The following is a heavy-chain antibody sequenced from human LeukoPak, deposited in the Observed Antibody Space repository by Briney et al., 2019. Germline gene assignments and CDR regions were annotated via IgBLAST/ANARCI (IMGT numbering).Heavy chain of an antibody. Sequence: ASVKVSCKASGYTFTGYYIHWLRQAPGQGLEWMGWINPDSGGTNYAQKVQGRVTMTTDTSTSTAYLEVRSLRSDDTAMYYCARVPGDRAVVAAHMDYWGQGTLVTVSS. V-gene: IGHV1-2*02. CDR3: ARVPGDRAVVAAHMDY. D-gene: IGHD2-15*01. J-gene: IGHJ4*02. CDR1: GYTFTGYY. CDR2: INPDSGGT.